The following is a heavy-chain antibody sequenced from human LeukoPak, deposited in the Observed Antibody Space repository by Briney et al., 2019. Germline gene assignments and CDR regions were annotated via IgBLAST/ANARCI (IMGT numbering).Heavy chain of an antibody. Sequence: GGSLRLSCAASGFTFSSYAMHWVRQAPGKGLEWVAVISYDGSNKYYADSVKGRFTISRDNSKNTLYLQMNSLRAEDTAMYYCASGSPGYSSSWSNYWGQGTLVTVSS. D-gene: IGHD6-13*01. CDR2: ISYDGSNK. CDR3: ASGSPGYSSSWSNY. V-gene: IGHV3-30-3*01. J-gene: IGHJ4*02. CDR1: GFTFSSYA.